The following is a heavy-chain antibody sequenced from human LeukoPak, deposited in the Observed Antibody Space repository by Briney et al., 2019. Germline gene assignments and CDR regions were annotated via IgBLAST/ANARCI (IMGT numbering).Heavy chain of an antibody. V-gene: IGHV1-8*01. CDR3: ARGGSGSYHIDY. CDR1: GYTFTGYD. D-gene: IGHD1-26*01. J-gene: IGHJ4*02. CDR2: MNPNSGNT. Sequence: ASVKVSCKASGYTFTGYDINWVRQATGQGLEWMGWMNPNSGNTGYAQKFQGRVTMTRNTSISTAYMELSSLRSEDTAVYYCARGGSGSYHIDYWGQGTLVTVSS.